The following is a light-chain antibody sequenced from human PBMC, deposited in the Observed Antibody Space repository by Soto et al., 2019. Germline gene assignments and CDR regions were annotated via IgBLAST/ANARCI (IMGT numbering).Light chain of an antibody. Sequence: DIQMTQSPSTLSASVGDRVTFTCRASQSISSWLAWYQQKPGKAPKLLIYDASSLESGVPSRFSGSGSGTEFTLTISSLQPDDFATYYXRSGTFGQGTKVDIK. J-gene: IGKJ1*01. V-gene: IGKV1-5*01. CDR3: RSGT. CDR1: QSISSW. CDR2: DAS.